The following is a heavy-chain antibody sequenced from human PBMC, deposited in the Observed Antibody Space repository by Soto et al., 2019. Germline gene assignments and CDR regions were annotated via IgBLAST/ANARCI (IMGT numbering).Heavy chain of an antibody. D-gene: IGHD3-22*01. CDR2: IYSGGST. J-gene: IGHJ4*02. Sequence: GGSLRLSCAASGFTVSSNYMSWVRQAPGKGLEWVSVIYSGGSTYYADSVKGRFTISRDNSKNTLYLQMNSLRAEDTSVYYCARDYSLAVVAPGYWGQGILVTVSS. CDR3: ARDYSLAVVAPGY. CDR1: GFTVSSNY. V-gene: IGHV3-66*01.